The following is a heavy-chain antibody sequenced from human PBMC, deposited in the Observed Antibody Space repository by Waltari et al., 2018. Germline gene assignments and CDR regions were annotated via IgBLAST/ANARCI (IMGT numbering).Heavy chain of an antibody. CDR3: APALVVRRRGSWFDP. V-gene: IGHV1-8*01. J-gene: IGHJ5*02. D-gene: IGHD3-16*01. Sequence: QAQLGQSGAEGKEKGEGGRVSCKSYGSTFTNDDINWVRQANGQGLEWMGWMNPRSENTGYAQKFQGRVIMTRDTSLTTASLSLLRRVFHATAICSCAPALVVRRRGSWFDPWGQGPLVTVSS. CDR1: GSTFTNDD. CDR2: MNPRSENT.